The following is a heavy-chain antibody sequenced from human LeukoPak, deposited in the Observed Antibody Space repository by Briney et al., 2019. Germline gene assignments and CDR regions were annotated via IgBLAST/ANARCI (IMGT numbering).Heavy chain of an antibody. V-gene: IGHV3-74*01. CDR3: ARDETNYYDSSGYYYFHN. CDR2: INSDGSST. CDR1: GFTFSSYW. Sequence: GSLRLSCAASGFTFSSYWMHWVRQAPGKGLVWVSRINSDGSSTSYADSVKGRFTISRDNAKNTLYLQMNSLRAEDTAVYYCARDETNYYDSSGYYYFHNWGQGTLVTVSS. J-gene: IGHJ1*01. D-gene: IGHD3-22*01.